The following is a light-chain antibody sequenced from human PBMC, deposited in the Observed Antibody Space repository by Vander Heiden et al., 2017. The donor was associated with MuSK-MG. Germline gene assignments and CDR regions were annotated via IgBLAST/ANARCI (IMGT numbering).Light chain of an antibody. CDR3: SSYTSFSTPVL. CDR2: DVS. V-gene: IGLV2-14*03. Sequence: QSALTQPASVSGHPGQSNTISSTGSISDLGGYNYVSWYQQHPDKAPKLIIYDVSNRPSGVSNRFSGSKSGITASLTISGLQAEDEADYYCSSYTSFSTPVLFGGGTKLTVL. J-gene: IGLJ2*01. CDR1: ISDLGGYNY.